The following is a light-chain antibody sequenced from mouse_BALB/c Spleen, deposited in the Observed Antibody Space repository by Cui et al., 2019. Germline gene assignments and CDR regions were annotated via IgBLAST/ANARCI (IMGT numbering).Light chain of an antibody. Sequence: DIVMTQSHKFMSTSVGDRVSLTCKASQNVRTAVAWYQQKPGQSPKALLYLASNRHTGVPDRFTGSGSGTDFTLTISNVQSEDLADYFCLQHWNYPLTFGSGTKLEIK. J-gene: IGKJ4*01. CDR3: LQHWNYPLT. CDR1: QNVRTA. CDR2: LAS. V-gene: IGKV6-14*01.